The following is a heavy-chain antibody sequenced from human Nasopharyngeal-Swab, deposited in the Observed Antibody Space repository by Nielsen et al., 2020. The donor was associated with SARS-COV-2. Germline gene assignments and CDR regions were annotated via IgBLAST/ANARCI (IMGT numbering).Heavy chain of an antibody. D-gene: IGHD1-26*01. CDR1: GFTFSSYG. V-gene: IGHV3-30*18. J-gene: IGHJ3*02. Sequence: GGSLRLSCAASGFTFSSYGMHWVRQAPGKGLEWVAVIYYDGSNKYYADSVKGRFTISRDNSKNTLYLQMNSLRAEDTAVYYCAKGKGGSYFDAFDIWGQGTMVTVSS. CDR3: AKGKGGSYFDAFDI. CDR2: IYYDGSNK.